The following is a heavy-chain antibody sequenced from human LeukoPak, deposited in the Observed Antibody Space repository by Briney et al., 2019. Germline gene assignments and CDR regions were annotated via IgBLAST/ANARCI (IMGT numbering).Heavy chain of an antibody. CDR3: AGEGGGTYYFDC. CDR1: GDTFTSSY. CDR2: INPSGDKT. V-gene: IGHV1-46*01. D-gene: IGHD1/OR15-1a*01. J-gene: IGHJ4*02. Sequence: GASVKVSCKASGDTFTSSYIHWVRQAPGQGLEWMGTINPSGDKTIYAQKFQGRVTMNRDTSTITVHMELSSLRSEDTAAYYCAGEGGGTYYFDCWGQGTPVTVSS.